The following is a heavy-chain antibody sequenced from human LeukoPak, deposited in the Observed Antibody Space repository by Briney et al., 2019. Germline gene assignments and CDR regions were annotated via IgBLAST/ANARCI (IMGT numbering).Heavy chain of an antibody. Sequence: GGCLRLSCAASGFTFSSYWMHWVRQAPGKGLVWGSRINSDGSSTSYADSVKGRFTISRDNAKNTLYLQMNSLRAEDTAVYYCARWEDGDYYFDYWGQGTLVTVSS. V-gene: IGHV3-74*01. CDR2: INSDGSST. CDR3: ARWEDGDYYFDY. J-gene: IGHJ4*02. D-gene: IGHD4-17*01. CDR1: GFTFSSYW.